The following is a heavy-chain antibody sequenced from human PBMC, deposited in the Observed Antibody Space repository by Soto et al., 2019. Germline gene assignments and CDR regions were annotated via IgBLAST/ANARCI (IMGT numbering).Heavy chain of an antibody. D-gene: IGHD2-15*01. J-gene: IGHJ4*02. Sequence: GILRXSCAASGFTFSSYAMSWVRQAPGKGLEWVSAISGSGGSTYYADSVEGRFTISRDNSKNTLYLQMNSLRAEDTAVYYCAKFEVVVAATGPYFDYWGQGTLVTVSS. CDR1: GFTFSSYA. CDR2: ISGSGGST. CDR3: AKFEVVVAATGPYFDY. V-gene: IGHV3-23*01.